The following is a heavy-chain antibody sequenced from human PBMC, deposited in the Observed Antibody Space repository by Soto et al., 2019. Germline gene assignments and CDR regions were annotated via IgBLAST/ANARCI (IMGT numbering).Heavy chain of an antibody. J-gene: IGHJ6*02. CDR2: IWDDGSNN. V-gene: IGHV3-33*06. CDR1: GITFSSYA. Sequence: QVQLVESGGGVVQPGRSLRLSCAASGITFSSYAMYWVRQAPGKGLEWVAVIWDDGSNNYYSDSVKGRFTISRDNSRHPLYLQMDSLRAEDTAVYYCAKESRGDYAMDVWGQGTTVTVSS. D-gene: IGHD3-10*01. CDR3: AKESRGDYAMDV.